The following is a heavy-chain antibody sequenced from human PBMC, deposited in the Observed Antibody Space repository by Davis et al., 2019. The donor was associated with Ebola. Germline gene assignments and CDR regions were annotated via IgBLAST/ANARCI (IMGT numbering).Heavy chain of an antibody. CDR1: GFSLSNARMG. J-gene: IGHJ2*01. CDR3: AHRPTLGVWYFDL. Sequence: SGPTLVKPTETLTLTCTVSGFSLSNARMGVSWIRQPPGKALEWLAHIFSNDEKSYSTSLKSRLTITKDTSKNQVVLTMTNMDPVDTATYYCAHRPTLGVWYFDLWGRGTLVTVSS. D-gene: IGHD4-23*01. CDR2: IFSNDEK. V-gene: IGHV2-26*01.